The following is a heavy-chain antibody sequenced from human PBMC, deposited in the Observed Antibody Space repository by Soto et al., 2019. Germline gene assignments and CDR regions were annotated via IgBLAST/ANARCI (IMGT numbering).Heavy chain of an antibody. D-gene: IGHD3-10*01. V-gene: IGHV4-30-4*02. Sequence: PSETLSLTCTVSGGSISSGEYYWTWIRQPPGKGLEWIGYISYSGSTHYSPSLKSRVIISVDTSKNQFSLKLSSVTAADTAVYYCARGAGSGSYPYYFDYWGQGTLVTVSS. CDR2: ISYSGST. J-gene: IGHJ4*02. CDR1: GGSISSGEYY. CDR3: ARGAGSGSYPYYFDY.